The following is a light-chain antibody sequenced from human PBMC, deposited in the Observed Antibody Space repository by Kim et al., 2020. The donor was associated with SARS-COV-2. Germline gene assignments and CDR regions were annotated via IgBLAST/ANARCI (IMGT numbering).Light chain of an antibody. CDR2: ATD. CDR1: SLRNYY. V-gene: IGLV3-19*01. J-gene: IGLJ2*01. Sequence: SSELTQDPAVSVALGQTVRITCQGDSLRNYYATWYQQKARQAPVLVFYATDKRPSGVPDRFSGSTSGNTASLTITGAQAADEADYYCKSRDSRGKVVFGGGTKVTVL. CDR3: KSRDSRGKVV.